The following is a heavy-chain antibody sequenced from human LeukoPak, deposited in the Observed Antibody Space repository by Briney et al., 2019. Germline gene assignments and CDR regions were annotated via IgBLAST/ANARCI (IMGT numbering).Heavy chain of an antibody. CDR2: FNHGASDT. D-gene: IGHD3-10*01. J-gene: IGHJ6*02. V-gene: IGHV5-51*04. Sequence: GESLNFSCKGSGSSFATYWIGLVRQMPGKGLELMVIFNHGASDTRYRPSFHGENTISADKPTSNAFMQWSSVKVSDTAKYCCARSLRGTTLRGYGMDVWGQGTTVTVSS. CDR1: GSSFATYW. CDR3: ARSLRGTTLRGYGMDV.